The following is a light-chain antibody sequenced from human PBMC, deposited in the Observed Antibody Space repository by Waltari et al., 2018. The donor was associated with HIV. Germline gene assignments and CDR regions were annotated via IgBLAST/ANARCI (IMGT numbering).Light chain of an antibody. V-gene: IGLV1-44*01. CDR2: TND. Sequence: QSVLTQPPSVSGTPGPNVTISCSGSSSNIGSNIVNWYQQPPGAAPKLLIYTNDQLPSGVPDRFSGSKSGTSASLAISGLQSADEADYYCAAWDDSLNGMFGGGTKLTVL. J-gene: IGLJ3*02. CDR3: AAWDDSLNGM. CDR1: SSNIGSNI.